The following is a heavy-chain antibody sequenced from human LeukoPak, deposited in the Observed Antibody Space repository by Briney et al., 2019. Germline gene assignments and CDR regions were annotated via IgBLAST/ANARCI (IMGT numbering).Heavy chain of an antibody. V-gene: IGHV3-23*01. Sequence: AGGSLRLSCAASGFTFSNYAVTWVRQSPGKGLEWLSAITAGGGGTNYADSVKGRFTISRDNSKNTLYLQMNSLRAEDTAVYYCARDRDNYGDCGYWGQGTPVTVSS. CDR1: GFTFSNYA. CDR2: ITAGGGGT. J-gene: IGHJ4*02. CDR3: ARDRDNYGDCGY. D-gene: IGHD4-17*01.